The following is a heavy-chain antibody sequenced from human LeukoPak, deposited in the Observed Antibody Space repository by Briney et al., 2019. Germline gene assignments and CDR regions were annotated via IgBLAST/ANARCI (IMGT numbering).Heavy chain of an antibody. D-gene: IGHD4-17*01. CDR3: ARGHTAVTRHFDF. CDR1: GFTFTTYS. Sequence: GGSLRLSCEASGFTFTTYSMTWVRQAPGKGLEWVSIIGSGSSAIFSADALKGRFTISRDDAKNLLYLDMNSLRAEDTAVYYCARGHTAVTRHFDFWGQGTLVIVSS. CDR2: IGSGSSAI. J-gene: IGHJ4*02. V-gene: IGHV3-21*01.